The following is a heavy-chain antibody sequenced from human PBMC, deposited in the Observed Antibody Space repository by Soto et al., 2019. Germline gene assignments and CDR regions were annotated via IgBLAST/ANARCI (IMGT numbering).Heavy chain of an antibody. J-gene: IGHJ4*02. D-gene: IGHD3-10*01. Sequence: GGSLRLSCGASGFTFSNYWMHWVRQAPGEWLVWVSRINGDGSFTRFADSVKGRFTISRDNAKNTLYLQMNSLRVDDTAVYYCARVGGGSGNFDYWGQGTLVTVSS. CDR3: ARVGGGSGNFDY. CDR2: INGDGSFT. CDR1: GFTFSNYW. V-gene: IGHV3-74*01.